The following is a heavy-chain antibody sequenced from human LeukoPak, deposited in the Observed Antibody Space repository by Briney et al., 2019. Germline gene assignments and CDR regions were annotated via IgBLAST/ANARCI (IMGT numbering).Heavy chain of an antibody. CDR3: ASSLKLIGSSPFDY. J-gene: IGHJ4*02. CDR1: GYTFTNYY. Sequence: GASVKVSCKASGYTFTNYYMHWVRQAPGQGLEWMGIINPSGGSTSYAQKFQGRVTMTRDMSTSTVYMEPSSLRSEDTAVYYCASSLKLIGSSPFDYWGQGTLVTVSS. CDR2: INPSGGST. D-gene: IGHD2-21*01. V-gene: IGHV1-46*01.